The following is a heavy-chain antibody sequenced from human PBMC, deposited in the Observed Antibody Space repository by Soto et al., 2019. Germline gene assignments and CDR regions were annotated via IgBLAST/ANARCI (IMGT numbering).Heavy chain of an antibody. J-gene: IGHJ6*02. CDR3: AKIGGYCTNGVCSNYYYGMDV. V-gene: IGHV3-7*01. D-gene: IGHD2-8*01. Sequence: EVQLVESGGGLVQPGGSLRLSCEASGFIFSTHWMRWVRQAPGKGLEWVANINRDGDAQYYVGSVRGRFTVSRDNTRNSLYLQMNNVRVEDTAMYYCAKIGGYCTNGVCSNYYYGMDVWGQGTTVTVSS. CDR2: INRDGDAQ. CDR1: GFIFSTHW.